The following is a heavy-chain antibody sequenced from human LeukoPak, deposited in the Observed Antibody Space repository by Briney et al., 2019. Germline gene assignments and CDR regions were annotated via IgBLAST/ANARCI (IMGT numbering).Heavy chain of an antibody. CDR1: GFTFSSYE. D-gene: IGHD3-10*01. V-gene: IGHV3-48*03. Sequence: GGSLRLSCAAFGFTFSSYEMNWVRQAPGKGLEWVSYISSSGSTIYYADSVKGRFTISRDNAKNSLYLQMNSLRAEDTAVYYCARDSPRGGTFDYWGQGTLVTVSS. CDR3: ARDSPRGGTFDY. CDR2: ISSSGSTI. J-gene: IGHJ4*02.